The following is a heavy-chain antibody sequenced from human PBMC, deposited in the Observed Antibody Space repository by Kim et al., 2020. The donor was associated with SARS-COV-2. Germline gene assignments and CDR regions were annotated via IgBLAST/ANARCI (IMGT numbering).Heavy chain of an antibody. D-gene: IGHD3-16*01. CDR3: ARDLRGMGNWLDP. V-gene: IGHV4-59*01. J-gene: IGHJ5*02. Sequence: NYNPSLTSRVTKSVDTSKNQFSLKLSSITAADTAVYYCARDLRGMGNWLDPWGQGTLVTVSS.